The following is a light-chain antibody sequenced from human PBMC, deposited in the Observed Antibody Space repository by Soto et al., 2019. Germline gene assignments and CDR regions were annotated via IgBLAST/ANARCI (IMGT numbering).Light chain of an antibody. J-gene: IGLJ1*01. CDR3: FSYADGNNYV. Sequence: QSALTQPPSASGSPGQSVTISCTGTRNDIGGYNFVSWYQQHPGKAPKLMIYELHKRPSGVPDRFSGSKSGNTASLTVSGLQADDEADYYCFSYADGNNYVFGTGTKVTVL. V-gene: IGLV2-8*01. CDR1: RNDIGGYNF. CDR2: ELH.